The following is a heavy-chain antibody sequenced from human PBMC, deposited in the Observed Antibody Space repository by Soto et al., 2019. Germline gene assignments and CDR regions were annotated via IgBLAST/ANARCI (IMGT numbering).Heavy chain of an antibody. V-gene: IGHV1-2*04. Sequence: ASVKVSCKASGYTFTGYYMHWVRQAPGQGLEWMGWINPNSGGTNYAQKFQGWVTMTRDTSTSTAYMELSRLRSEDTAVYYCAAMSTVTTTYYYGMDVWGQGTTVTVSS. CDR2: INPNSGGT. D-gene: IGHD4-17*01. J-gene: IGHJ6*02. CDR1: GYTFTGYY. CDR3: AAMSTVTTTYYYGMDV.